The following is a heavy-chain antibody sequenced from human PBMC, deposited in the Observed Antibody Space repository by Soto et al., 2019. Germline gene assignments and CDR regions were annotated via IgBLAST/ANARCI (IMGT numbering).Heavy chain of an antibody. D-gene: IGHD3-22*01. CDR2: IYYSGST. J-gene: IGHJ4*02. CDR3: ARDLGYDTSGYYAY. Sequence: SETLSLTCTVSGGSIRSYYWTWIRQPPGKGLEWIGYIYYSGSTNYNPSLESRVTMSVDTSKNQFSLKLSSVTAADTAVYYCARDLGYDTSGYYAYWGQGTLVTVSS. V-gene: IGHV4-59*01. CDR1: GGSIRSYY.